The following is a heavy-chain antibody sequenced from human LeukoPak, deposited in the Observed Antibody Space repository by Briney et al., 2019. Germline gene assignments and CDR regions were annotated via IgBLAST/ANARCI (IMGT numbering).Heavy chain of an antibody. J-gene: IGHJ6*02. V-gene: IGHV1-2*02. CDR2: INPNSGGT. CDR1: GYTFTGYY. D-gene: IGHD3-10*01. Sequence: ASVKVSRKASGYTFTGYYMHWVRQAPGQGLEWMGWINPNSGGTNYAQKFQGRVTMTRDTSISTAYMELSRLRSDDTAVYYCAREWGYYGSGSYPEADYYYGMDVWGQGTTVTVSS. CDR3: AREWGYYGSGSYPEADYYYGMDV.